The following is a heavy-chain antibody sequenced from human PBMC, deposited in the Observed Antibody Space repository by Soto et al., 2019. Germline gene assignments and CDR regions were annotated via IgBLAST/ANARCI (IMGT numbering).Heavy chain of an antibody. CDR3: GRWGYSSSTNAFDI. Sequence: EVQLVESGGGLVKPGGSLRLSCAASGFTFSSYSMNWVRQAPGKGLEWVSSISSSSSYIYYADSVKGRFTISRDNAKNSPYLQMNSLGAEHSAVNYLGRWGYSSSTNAFDIWGQGTMVTVSS. CDR2: ISSSSSYI. V-gene: IGHV3-21*01. J-gene: IGHJ3*02. CDR1: GFTFSSYS. D-gene: IGHD6-13*01.